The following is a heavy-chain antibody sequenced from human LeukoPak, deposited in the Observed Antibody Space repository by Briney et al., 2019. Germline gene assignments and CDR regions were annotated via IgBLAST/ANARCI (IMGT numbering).Heavy chain of an antibody. Sequence: GGSLRVSCAAPGFTFSSYSMNWVRQAPGKGLGWGSSISSSSSYIYHADSVKGRFTISRDNAKNSLYLQMNSLRAEDTAVYYCAREEVDSSSAWGQGTLVTVSS. CDR3: AREEVDSSSA. V-gene: IGHV3-21*01. D-gene: IGHD6-13*01. J-gene: IGHJ4*02. CDR2: ISSSSSYI. CDR1: GFTFSSYS.